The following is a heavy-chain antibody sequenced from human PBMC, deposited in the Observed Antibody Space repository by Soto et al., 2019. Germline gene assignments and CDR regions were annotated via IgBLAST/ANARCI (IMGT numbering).Heavy chain of an antibody. D-gene: IGHD4-17*01. CDR3: AREDPFAAVTNEPHFDD. Sequence: EVQLLESGGGLVQPGGSLRVSCAASGFTFRNYAMSWVRQAPGRGLQWVSAIRPSGLSTFYADSVKGRFTISRDNSKNTLYLQRNSLRAEDTAVYYCAREDPFAAVTNEPHFDDWGQGTLVTVSS. J-gene: IGHJ4*02. CDR2: IRPSGLST. V-gene: IGHV3-23*01. CDR1: GFTFRNYA.